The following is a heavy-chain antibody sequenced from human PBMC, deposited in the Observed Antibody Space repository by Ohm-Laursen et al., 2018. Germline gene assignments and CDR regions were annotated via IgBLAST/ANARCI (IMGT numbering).Heavy chain of an antibody. CDR2: VYYSGST. Sequence: SDTLSLTCTVSGASINSHHWSFIRQPPGEGLKWIAFVYYSGSTYYNPSLKSRVSMSVDTSNNQFSLQLRYVTAADTAVYYCASSGSPSRAWYSFDSWGQGTLVTVSS. J-gene: IGHJ4*02. CDR3: ASSGSPSRAWYSFDS. CDR1: GASINSHH. V-gene: IGHV4-59*07. D-gene: IGHD6-13*01.